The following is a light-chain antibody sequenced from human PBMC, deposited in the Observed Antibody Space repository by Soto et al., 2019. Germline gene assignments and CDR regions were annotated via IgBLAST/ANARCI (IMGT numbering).Light chain of an antibody. J-gene: IGKJ4*01. CDR2: AAS. CDR1: QDISSH. Sequence: DIQLTQSPSFLSASVGDRVTITCRASQDISSHLAWYQQKPGKAPKLLIYAASTLQSGVPSGFGGSGSGTEFTLTITSLQPEDCATYYCQPVKTYPLTFGGGTKVEIK. V-gene: IGKV1-9*01. CDR3: QPVKTYPLT.